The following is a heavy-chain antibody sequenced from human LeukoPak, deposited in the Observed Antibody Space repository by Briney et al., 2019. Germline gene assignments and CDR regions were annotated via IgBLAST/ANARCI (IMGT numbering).Heavy chain of an antibody. CDR1: GGSITSGAYA. J-gene: IGHJ4*02. CDR2: IYRSGST. V-gene: IGHV4-30-2*01. CDR3: ARGGGFYGSGTTRFDY. Sequence: PSETLSLTCAVSGGSITSGAYAWSWIRQPPGKGLEWIGYIYRSGSTSYKPSLKSRLSITIDKSKNQFSLNLRSVTAADTAFYYCARGGGFYGSGTTRFDYWGQGTLATVSS. D-gene: IGHD3-10*01.